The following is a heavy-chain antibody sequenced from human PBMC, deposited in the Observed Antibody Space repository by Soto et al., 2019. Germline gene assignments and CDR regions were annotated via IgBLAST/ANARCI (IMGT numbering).Heavy chain of an antibody. D-gene: IGHD2-2*01. CDR2: ISAYNGNT. CDR3: AVYCSSTSCYAPLYYYGMDV. V-gene: IGHV1-18*01. J-gene: IGHJ6*02. Sequence: QVQLVQSGAEVKKPGASVKVSCKASGYTFTSYGISWVRQAPGQGLEWMGWISAYNGNTNDAQKLQGRVTMTTDTSTRTAYMELRSLRSDDTAVYYCAVYCSSTSCYAPLYYYGMDVWGQGTTVTVSS. CDR1: GYTFTSYG.